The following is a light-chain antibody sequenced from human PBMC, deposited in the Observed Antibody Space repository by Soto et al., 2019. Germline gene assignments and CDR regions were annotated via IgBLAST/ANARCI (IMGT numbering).Light chain of an antibody. CDR3: QQRSNWPPFT. Sequence: EIVLTQSPATLSLSPGERATLSCRASQSVSRFLAWYQQKPGQAPRLLIYDTSNRATGIPTRFSGSGSGTDLTLTISSLEPEDFAVYYCQQRSNWPPFTFGPGTKVDIK. V-gene: IGKV3-11*01. CDR1: QSVSRF. CDR2: DTS. J-gene: IGKJ3*01.